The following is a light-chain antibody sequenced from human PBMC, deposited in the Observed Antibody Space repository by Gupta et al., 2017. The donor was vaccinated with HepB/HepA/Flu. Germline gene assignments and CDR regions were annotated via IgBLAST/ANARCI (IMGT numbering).Light chain of an antibody. J-gene: IGLJ2*01. V-gene: IGLV2-14*03. CDR1: SSDVGGYNY. CDR3: SSYTSSSTVV. CDR2: DVS. Sequence: GSPGQSITISCTGTSSDVGGYNYVSWYQQHPGKAPKLMIYDVSNRPSGVSNRFSGSKSGNTASLTISGLQAEDEAYYYCSSYTSSSTVVFGGGTKLTVL.